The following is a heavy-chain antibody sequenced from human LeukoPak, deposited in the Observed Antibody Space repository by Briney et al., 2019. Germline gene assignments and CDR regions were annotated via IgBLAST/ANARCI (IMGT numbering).Heavy chain of an antibody. J-gene: IGHJ6*03. CDR1: GFTFSSYG. D-gene: IGHD2-2*01. CDR3: AKTVFAPAASEYYYYYMDV. CDR2: IRYDGSNK. Sequence: GGSLRLSCAVSGFTFSSYGMHWVRQAPGKGLEWVSFIRYDGSNKYYADSVKGRFTISRDNSKNTLYLQMNRLRAEDTALYYCAKTVFAPAASEYYYYYMDVSGKGTTVTVSS. V-gene: IGHV3-30*02.